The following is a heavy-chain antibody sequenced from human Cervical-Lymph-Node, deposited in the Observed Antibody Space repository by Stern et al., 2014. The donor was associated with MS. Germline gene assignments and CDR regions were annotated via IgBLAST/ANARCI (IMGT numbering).Heavy chain of an antibody. CDR2: VWKDGSDK. J-gene: IGHJ1*01. V-gene: IGHV3-33*01. Sequence: QVQLVQSGGGVVQPGKSLRLSCAASGFTFTSYGMHWVRQAPGKGLEWVAVVWKDGSDKYYGDSVKGRFTISRDNSKNMLYLQMTSLRDDDTAVYYCARGGQGYSIRFESWGQGTLVTVSS. D-gene: IGHD2-15*01. CDR3: ARGGQGYSIRFES. CDR1: GFTFTSYG.